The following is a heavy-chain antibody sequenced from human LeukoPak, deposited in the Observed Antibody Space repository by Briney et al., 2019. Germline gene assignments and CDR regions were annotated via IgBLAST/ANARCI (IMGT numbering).Heavy chain of an antibody. D-gene: IGHD3-16*01. CDR2: ISYDGNKK. CDR3: AREGASFGGIDY. V-gene: IGHV3-30-3*01. Sequence: GASLRLSCAASGFIFTNYAMHWVRQAPGKGLEWVAIISYDGNKKYHADSVNGRFSISRDNSRNTLNLQMNSLRPNDTGVYWCAREGASFGGIDYWGQGTLVTVSS. J-gene: IGHJ4*02. CDR1: GFIFTNYA.